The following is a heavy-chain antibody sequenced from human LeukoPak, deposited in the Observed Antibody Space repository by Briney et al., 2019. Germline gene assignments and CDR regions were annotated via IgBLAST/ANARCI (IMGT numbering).Heavy chain of an antibody. CDR2: TKPDGTAE. CDR3: ARDGGLHTNFDY. D-gene: IGHD2-15*01. Sequence: GGPLRLSCAASGFTFRNYWMGWVRQAPGKGLEWVANTKPDGTAEYYADSVRGRFTTSRDNAINFLYLQMNSLRGEDTAVYYCARDGGLHTNFDYWGQGTLVTVSS. J-gene: IGHJ4*02. V-gene: IGHV3-7*01. CDR1: GFTFRNYW.